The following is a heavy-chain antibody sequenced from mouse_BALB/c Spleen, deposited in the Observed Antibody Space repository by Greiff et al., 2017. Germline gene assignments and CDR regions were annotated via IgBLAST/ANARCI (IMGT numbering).Heavy chain of an antibody. J-gene: IGHJ2*01. CDR3: ARGDYGNYVGNY. V-gene: IGHV1-4*01. D-gene: IGHD2-1*01. Sequence: QVQLKESGAELARPGASVKMSCKASGYTFTSYTMHWVKQRPGQGLEWIGYINPSSGYTNYNQKFKDKATLTADKSSSTAYMQLSSLTSEDSAVYYCARGDYGNYVGNYWGQGTTLTVSS. CDR1: GYTFTSYT. CDR2: INPSSGYT.